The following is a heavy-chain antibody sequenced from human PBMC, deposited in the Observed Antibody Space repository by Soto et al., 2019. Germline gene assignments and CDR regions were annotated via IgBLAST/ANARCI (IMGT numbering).Heavy chain of an antibody. Sequence: PSETLSLTCTVSGGSISSYYWNWIRQPPGKGLEWIGYIYYSGSTYYNPSLKSRVTISVDTSKNQFSLKLSSVTAADTAVYYCARDIVPAAIGYYGMDVWGQGTTVTVSS. CDR2: IYYSGST. V-gene: IGHV4-59*01. CDR1: GGSISSYY. CDR3: ARDIVPAAIGYYGMDV. D-gene: IGHD2-2*01. J-gene: IGHJ6*02.